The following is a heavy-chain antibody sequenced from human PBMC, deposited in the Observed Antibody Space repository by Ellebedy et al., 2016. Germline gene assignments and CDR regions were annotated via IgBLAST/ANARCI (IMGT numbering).Heavy chain of an antibody. CDR2: INEGGSEK. Sequence: GGSLRLSCAASAFTFSNFWMSWVRQAPGKGLEWVANINEGGSEKFYVDSVKGRFTISRDNAENSLYLQMNSLRAEDTAVYFCAKDLDGFDIWGQGTKVSVSS. CDR1: AFTFSNFW. V-gene: IGHV3-7*01. CDR3: AKDLDGFDI. J-gene: IGHJ3*02.